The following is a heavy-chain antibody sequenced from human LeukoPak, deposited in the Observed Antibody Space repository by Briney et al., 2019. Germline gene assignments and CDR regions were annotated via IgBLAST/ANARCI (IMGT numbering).Heavy chain of an antibody. CDR1: GFTFSSYA. Sequence: GGSLRLSCAASGFTFSSYAMSWVRQAPGKGLEWVSAIGGSGGSTYYADFVKGRFTISRDNSKNTLYLQVNSLRAEDTAVYYCAKDHYGDYYFDYWGQGTLVTVSS. V-gene: IGHV3-23*01. J-gene: IGHJ4*02. CDR3: AKDHYGDYYFDY. D-gene: IGHD4-17*01. CDR2: IGGSGGST.